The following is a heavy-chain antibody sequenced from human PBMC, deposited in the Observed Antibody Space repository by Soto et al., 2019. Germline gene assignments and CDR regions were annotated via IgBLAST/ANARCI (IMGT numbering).Heavy chain of an antibody. CDR2: IIPILGIA. CDR1: GGTFSSYT. Sequence: QVQLVQSGAEVKKPGSSVKVSCKASGGTFSSYTISWVRQAPGQGLEWMGRIIPILGIANYAQKFQGRVTITADKYTSTVYMELSSLRSEDTGVDYCARELILNYEGSLLPENWFDPWGQGTLVTVSS. J-gene: IGHJ5*02. CDR3: ARELILNYEGSLLPENWFDP. V-gene: IGHV1-69*08. D-gene: IGHD2-8*01.